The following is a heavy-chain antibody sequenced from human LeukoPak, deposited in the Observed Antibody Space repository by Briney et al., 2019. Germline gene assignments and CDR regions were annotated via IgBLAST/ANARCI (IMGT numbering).Heavy chain of an antibody. J-gene: IGHJ4*02. CDR3: AKHVSGSLFYFDY. CDR2: ISGTGYNT. Sequence: PSETLSLTCAVYGGSFSGYYWSWIRQPPGKGLEWVSGISGTGYNTYYADSVKGRFTISRDNSKNTLYLQMNSLGAEDTAVYYCAKHVSGSLFYFDYWGQRTLVTVSS. D-gene: IGHD3-10*01. CDR1: GGSFSGYY. V-gene: IGHV3-23*01.